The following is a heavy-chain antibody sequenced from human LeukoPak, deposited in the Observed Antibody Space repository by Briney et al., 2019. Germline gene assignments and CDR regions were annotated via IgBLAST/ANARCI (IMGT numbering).Heavy chain of an antibody. Sequence: ASVKVSCKASGYTFTKYYIHWVRQAPGQGLEWMGLINPGGDNTNYAQNFQGRVTMTRDTSTSTVYMELSNLRSEDTAIYYCARIRDGYNEAYDIWGQGTVVTVPS. D-gene: IGHD5-24*01. J-gene: IGHJ3*02. CDR3: ARIRDGYNEAYDI. V-gene: IGHV1-46*01. CDR1: GYTFTKYY. CDR2: INPGGDNT.